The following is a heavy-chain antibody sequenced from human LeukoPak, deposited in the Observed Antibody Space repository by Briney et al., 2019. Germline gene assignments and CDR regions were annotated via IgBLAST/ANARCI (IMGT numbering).Heavy chain of an antibody. CDR3: AKDPVRSGSYYLFDY. CDR1: GFTFSSYG. Sequence: GGSLRLSCAASGFTFSSYGMHWVRQAPGKGLEWVAVISYDGSNKYYADSVKGRFTISRDNSKNTLYLQMNSLRAEDTAVYYCAKDPVRSGSYYLFDYWGQGTLVTVSS. CDR2: ISYDGSNK. D-gene: IGHD1-26*01. V-gene: IGHV3-30*18. J-gene: IGHJ4*02.